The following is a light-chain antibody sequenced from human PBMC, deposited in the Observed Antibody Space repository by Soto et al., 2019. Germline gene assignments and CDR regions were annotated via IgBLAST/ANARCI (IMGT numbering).Light chain of an antibody. Sequence: DIQVTQSPSSLSPSVGDRVTITCRTSQSIWTYLNWYQQRPGKPPKLLIHTASTLQSGVPSRFSGSGSGTDFTHTISSLQPEDFATYYCQQTYSTLNSFGQGTKLEIK. J-gene: IGKJ2*03. CDR3: QQTYSTLNS. CDR2: TAS. CDR1: QSIWTY. V-gene: IGKV1-39*01.